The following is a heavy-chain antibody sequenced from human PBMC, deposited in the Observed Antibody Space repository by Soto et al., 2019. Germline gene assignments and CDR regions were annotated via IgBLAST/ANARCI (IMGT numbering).Heavy chain of an antibody. CDR3: ARSSGWQGDFDY. V-gene: IGHV4-34*01. J-gene: IGHJ4*02. CDR1: GGSFSGYY. Sequence: SETLSLTCAVYGGSFSGYYWSWIRQPPGKGLEWIGEINHSGSTNYNPSLKSRVTISVDTSKNQFSLKLSSVTAADTAVYYCARSSGWQGDFDYWGQGTLVTVSS. D-gene: IGHD6-19*01. CDR2: INHSGST.